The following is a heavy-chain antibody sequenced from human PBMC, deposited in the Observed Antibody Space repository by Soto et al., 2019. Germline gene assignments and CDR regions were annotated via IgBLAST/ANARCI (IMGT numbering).Heavy chain of an antibody. J-gene: IGHJ4*02. CDR3: ARRDGYNSYHFAY. CDR1: GFSLSTSGVG. Sequence: QITLKESGPTLVKPTQTLTLTCTFSGFSLSTSGVGVAWVRQPPGQALEWLAFIFWNDEKHYRPSLKSRVTXIXDXXKNQVVLTMTNVDPVDTGTYYCARRDGYNSYHFAYWGQGTLVTVSS. CDR2: IFWNDEK. V-gene: IGHV2-5*01. D-gene: IGHD1-1*01.